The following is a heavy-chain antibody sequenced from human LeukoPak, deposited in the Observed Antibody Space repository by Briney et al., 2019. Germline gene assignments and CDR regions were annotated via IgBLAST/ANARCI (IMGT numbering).Heavy chain of an antibody. CDR2: IYYSGST. V-gene: IGHV4-39*01. CDR1: GGSISSSSYY. D-gene: IGHD6-13*01. J-gene: IGHJ5*02. Sequence: PSETLSLTCTVSGGSISSSSYYWGWIRQPPGKGLEWLGSIYYSGSTYYNPSLKSRVTISVDTSKNQFSLKLSSVTAADTAVYYCAKGHRYSSSWYWSHWFDPWGQGTLVTVSS. CDR3: AKGHRYSSSWYWSHWFDP.